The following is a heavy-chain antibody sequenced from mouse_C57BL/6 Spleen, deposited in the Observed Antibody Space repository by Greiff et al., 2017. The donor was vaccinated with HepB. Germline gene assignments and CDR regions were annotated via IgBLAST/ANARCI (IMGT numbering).Heavy chain of an antibody. J-gene: IGHJ1*03. D-gene: IGHD2-3*01. Sequence: VKLQQPGAELVKPGASVKLSCKASGYTFTSYWMQWVKQRPGQGLEWIGEIDPSDSYTNYNQKFKGKATLTVDKSSSTAYMQLSSLTSEDSAVYYFALYDVYYPDVWGTGTTVTVSS. CDR2: IDPSDSYT. CDR3: ALYDVYYPDV. V-gene: IGHV1-50*01. CDR1: GYTFTSYW.